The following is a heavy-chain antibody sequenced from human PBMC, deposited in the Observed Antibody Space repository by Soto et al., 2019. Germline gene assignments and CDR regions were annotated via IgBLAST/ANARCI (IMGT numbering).Heavy chain of an antibody. D-gene: IGHD6-19*01. V-gene: IGHV3-30*18. CDR3: AKEIAVADQFDY. CDR1: GFTFSHYG. J-gene: IGHJ4*02. Sequence: PGGSLRLSCAASGFTFSHYGIHWVRQAPGKGLGWVAVISSDGTKQYYADSVKGRFTISRDNSKNTLYLQMYSLRTDDTAVYYCAKEIAVADQFDYWGQGALVTVSS. CDR2: ISSDGTKQ.